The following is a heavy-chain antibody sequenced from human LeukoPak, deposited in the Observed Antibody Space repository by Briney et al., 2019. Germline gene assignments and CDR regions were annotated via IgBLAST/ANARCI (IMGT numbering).Heavy chain of an antibody. V-gene: IGHV1-8*01. D-gene: IGHD2-2*01. J-gene: IGHJ4*02. Sequence: ASVKVSCKASGYTFTSYDINWVRQATGQGLEWMGWMNPNSGNTGYAQKFQGRVTMTRNTSISTAYMELSSLRSEDTAVYYCARGEDIVVVPAAIPFDYWGQGTLVTVSS. CDR3: ARGEDIVVVPAAIPFDY. CDR2: MNPNSGNT. CDR1: GYTFTSYD.